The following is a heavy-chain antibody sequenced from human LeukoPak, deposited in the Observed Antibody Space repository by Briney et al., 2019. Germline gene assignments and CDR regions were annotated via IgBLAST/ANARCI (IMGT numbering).Heavy chain of an antibody. CDR2: ISGSGGST. Sequence: GGSLRLSCAASGFTFSSYAMSWVRQAPGKGLEWVSAISGSGGSTYYADSVKGRFTISRDNSKNTLYLQMNSLRAEDTAVYYCAKDPTPYYYGSGSAFDIWGQGTMVTVSS. D-gene: IGHD3-10*01. CDR1: GFTFSSYA. J-gene: IGHJ3*02. V-gene: IGHV3-23*01. CDR3: AKDPTPYYYGSGSAFDI.